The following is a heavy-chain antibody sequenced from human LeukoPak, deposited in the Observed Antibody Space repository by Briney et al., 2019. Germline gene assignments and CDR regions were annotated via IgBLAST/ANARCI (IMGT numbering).Heavy chain of an antibody. CDR3: EKDSPGEQWRGGFDY. D-gene: IGHD6-19*01. CDR1: GFTFDDYA. CDR2: ISWNSGSI. Sequence: GGSLRLSCAASGFTFDDYAMHWVRQAPGKGLEWVSGISWNSGSIGYADSVKGRFTISRDNAKNSLYLQMNSLRAEDTALYYCEKDSPGEQWRGGFDYWGQGTLVTVSS. J-gene: IGHJ4*02. V-gene: IGHV3-9*01.